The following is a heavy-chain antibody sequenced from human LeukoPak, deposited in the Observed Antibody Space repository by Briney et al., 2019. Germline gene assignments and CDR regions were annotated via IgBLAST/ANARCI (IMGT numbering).Heavy chain of an antibody. CDR3: ARVVVVAPTRGSWYFDL. J-gene: IGHJ2*01. CDR1: GYTFSNYG. D-gene: IGHD2-15*01. V-gene: IGHV1-18*01. Sequence: ASVKVSCKASGYTFSNYGITWVRQAPGQGLEWMGWTIAYNGNINYAQSVHDRVTMTTEASTSTVYMELRSLRSDDTAVYYCARVVVVAPTRGSWYFDLWGRGTLVTVSS. CDR2: TIAYNGNI.